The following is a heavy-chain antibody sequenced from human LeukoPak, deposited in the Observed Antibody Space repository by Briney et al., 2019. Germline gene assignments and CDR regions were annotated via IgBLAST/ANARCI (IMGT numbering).Heavy chain of an antibody. J-gene: IGHJ4*02. V-gene: IGHV3-74*01. CDR1: GFTFSRHW. CDR3: ARICSSTACLIPD. D-gene: IGHD2-2*01. Sequence: GGSLRLSCAAAGFTFSRHWMHWVRQAPGKGLVWISRINSDASDTNYADFVKGRFTISRDNAKNTVYLQINSLRDEDTAVYYCARICSSTACLIPDWGQGTLVTVSS. CDR2: INSDASDT.